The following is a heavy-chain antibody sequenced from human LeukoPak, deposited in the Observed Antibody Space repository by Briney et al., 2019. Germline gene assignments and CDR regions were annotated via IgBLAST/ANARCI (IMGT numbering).Heavy chain of an antibody. CDR2: IKQDGSEK. V-gene: IGHV3-7*01. D-gene: IGHD6-13*01. Sequence: GGSLRLSCAASGFTFSSYWMSWVRQAPGKGLEWVANIKQDGSEKYYVDSVKGRFTISRDNAKNSLYLQMNSLRAEDTAVYYCATIAAAGTNYYYYGMDVWGQGTTVTVSS. J-gene: IGHJ6*02. CDR1: GFTFSSYW. CDR3: ATIAAAGTNYYYYGMDV.